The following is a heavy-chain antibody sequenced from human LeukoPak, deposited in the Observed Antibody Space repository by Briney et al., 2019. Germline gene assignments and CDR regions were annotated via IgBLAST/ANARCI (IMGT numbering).Heavy chain of an antibody. Sequence: GGSLRLSCAASGFTFSSYGMHWVRQAPGKGLEWVAVISYDGSNKYYADSVKGRFTISRDNSKNTLYLQMNSLRAEDTAVYYCAKAFRDTATGSFVGYFDYWGQGTLVTVSS. CDR3: AKAFRDTATGSFVGYFDY. CDR1: GFTFSSYG. D-gene: IGHD5-18*01. V-gene: IGHV3-30*18. J-gene: IGHJ4*02. CDR2: ISYDGSNK.